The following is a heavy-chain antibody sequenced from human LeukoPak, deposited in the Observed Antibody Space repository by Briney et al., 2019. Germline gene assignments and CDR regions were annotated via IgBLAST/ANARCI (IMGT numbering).Heavy chain of an antibody. J-gene: IGHJ4*02. CDR1: GGTFSSYA. D-gene: IGHD3-3*01. CDR3: AREPPPAYDFWSGFDY. V-gene: IGHV1-69*13. Sequence: GASVKVSCKASGGTFSSYAISWVRQAPGQGLEWMGGLIPIFGTANYAQKFQGRVTITADESTSTAYMELSSLRSEDTAVYYCAREPPPAYDFWSGFDYWGQGTLVTVSS. CDR2: LIPIFGTA.